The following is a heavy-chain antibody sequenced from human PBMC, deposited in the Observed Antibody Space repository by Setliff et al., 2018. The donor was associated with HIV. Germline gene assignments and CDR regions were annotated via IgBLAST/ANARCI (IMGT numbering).Heavy chain of an antibody. CDR2: IYPSGRI. CDR3: ASEKKAWSVSDSFYEY. Sequence: PSETLSLTCTVSGDSMSSYFWSWIRQPAGKGLEWIGRIYPSGRINYNPSLKSRVTLSVESAKNFFSLKLTSVTAADTAVYYCASEKKAWSVSDSFYEYWGQGVPVTVSS. V-gene: IGHV4-4*07. J-gene: IGHJ4*02. D-gene: IGHD3-3*01. CDR1: GDSMSSYF.